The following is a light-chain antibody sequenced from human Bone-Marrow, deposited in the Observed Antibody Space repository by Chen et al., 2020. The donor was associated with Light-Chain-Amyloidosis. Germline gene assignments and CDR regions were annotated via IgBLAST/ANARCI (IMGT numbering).Light chain of an antibody. V-gene: IGLV3-21*02. J-gene: IGLJ2*01. CDR2: DDS. CDR1: NIGRKG. CDR3: QVWDIISDQVV. Sequence: SYVVTQPPSVSEAPGETATITCGGNNIGRKGVHWYQQKPGQASVLVVYDDSDRPSGIPERFSGSNSGNTATLTISSVEAGDEADYYCQVWDIISDQVVFGGGTKLTVL.